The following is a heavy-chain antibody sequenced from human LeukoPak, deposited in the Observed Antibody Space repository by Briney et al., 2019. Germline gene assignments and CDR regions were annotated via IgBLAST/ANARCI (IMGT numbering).Heavy chain of an antibody. Sequence: PSETLSLTCTVSGGSISSYYWSWIRQPPGKGLEWIGYIYYSGSTNYNPSLKSRVTISVDTSKNQFSLKLSSVTAADTAVYYCARGPPGYYDSSGYYQYYYYYMDVWGKGTTVTISS. CDR2: IYYSGST. J-gene: IGHJ6*03. D-gene: IGHD3-22*01. CDR1: GGSISSYY. CDR3: ARGPPGYYDSSGYYQYYYYYMDV. V-gene: IGHV4-59*01.